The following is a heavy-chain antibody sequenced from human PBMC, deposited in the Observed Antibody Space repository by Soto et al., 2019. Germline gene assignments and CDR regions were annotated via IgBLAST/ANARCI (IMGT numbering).Heavy chain of an antibody. CDR2: IYASGST. CDR3: ARAGGYEVQGSNWFDT. D-gene: IGHD5-12*01. CDR1: GGSISSHY. Sequence: SETLSLTCTVSGGSISSHYWSWIRQPAGKGLEWIGRIYASGSTNYNPSLKSRVTMSLDTSRNQFSLKLTSVTAADTAMYYCARAGGYEVQGSNWFDTWGQGTLVTVSS. J-gene: IGHJ5*02. V-gene: IGHV4-4*07.